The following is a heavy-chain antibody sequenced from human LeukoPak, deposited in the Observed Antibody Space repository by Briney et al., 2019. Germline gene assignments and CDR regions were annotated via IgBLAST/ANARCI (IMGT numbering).Heavy chain of an antibody. CDR3: ARDPPIYDSSGYYGDAFDI. V-gene: IGHV3-21*01. J-gene: IGHJ3*02. CDR2: ISSSSSYI. Sequence: GGSLRLSCAASGFTFSSYSMNWVRQAPGKGLEWVSSISSSSSYIYYADSVKGRFAISRDNAKNSLYPQMNSLRAEDTAVYYCARDPPIYDSSGYYGDAFDIWGQGTMVTVSS. CDR1: GFTFSSYS. D-gene: IGHD3-22*01.